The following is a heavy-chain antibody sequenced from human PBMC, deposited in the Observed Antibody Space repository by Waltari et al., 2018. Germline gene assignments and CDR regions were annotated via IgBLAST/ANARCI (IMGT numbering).Heavy chain of an antibody. Sequence: QVQLVQSGAAVTKPGSSVKVSCKASGGTFSSYAISWVRQAPGQGLEWMGRIIPIFGTANYAQKFQGRVTITADKSTSTAYMELSSLRSEDKAVYYCARDGGSYFLPFDYWGQGTLVTVSS. V-gene: IGHV1-69*06. CDR2: IIPIFGTA. J-gene: IGHJ4*02. D-gene: IGHD1-26*01. CDR3: ARDGGSYFLPFDY. CDR1: GGTFSSYA.